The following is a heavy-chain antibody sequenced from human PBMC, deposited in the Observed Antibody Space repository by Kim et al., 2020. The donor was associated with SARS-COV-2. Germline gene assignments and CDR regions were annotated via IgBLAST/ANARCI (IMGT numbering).Heavy chain of an antibody. D-gene: IGHD4-17*01. CDR3: AREGKDYGDYLHWYFDL. V-gene: IGHV3-30*04. Sequence: GGSLRLSCAASGFTFSSYAMHWVRQAPGKGLEWVAVISYDGSNKYYADSVKGRFTISRDNSKNTLYLQMNSLRAEDTAVYYCAREGKDYGDYLHWYFDLWGRGTLVTVSS. J-gene: IGHJ2*01. CDR2: ISYDGSNK. CDR1: GFTFSSYA.